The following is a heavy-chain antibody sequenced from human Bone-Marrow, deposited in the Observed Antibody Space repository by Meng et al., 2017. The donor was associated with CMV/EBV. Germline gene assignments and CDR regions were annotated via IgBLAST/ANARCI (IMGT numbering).Heavy chain of an antibody. J-gene: IGHJ4*02. Sequence: ASVKVSCKASGDTFSKYVTSWVRQAPGQGLEWMGIINPSGGSTSYAQKFQGRVTMTRDTSTSTVYMELSSLRSEDTAVYYCARDTVTYQNGLGIDYWGQGTLVTVSS. D-gene: IGHD4-17*01. V-gene: IGHV1-46*01. CDR2: INPSGGST. CDR1: GDTFSKYV. CDR3: ARDTVTYQNGLGIDY.